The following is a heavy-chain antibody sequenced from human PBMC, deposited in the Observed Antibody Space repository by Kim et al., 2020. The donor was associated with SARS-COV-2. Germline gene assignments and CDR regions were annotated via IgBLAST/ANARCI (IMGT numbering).Heavy chain of an antibody. V-gene: IGHV1-69*04. J-gene: IGHJ6*01. Sequence: SVKVSCKASGGTFSTYAISWVRQAPGQGLDWMGRIIPILGISNYAQKFQDRLTITADKSTSTAYMELSSLRSEDTAGYYCAREGLSYYDILTGSGMYVW. CDR1: GGTFSTYA. CDR3: AREGLSYYDILTGSGMYV. D-gene: IGHD3-9*01. CDR2: IIPILGIS.